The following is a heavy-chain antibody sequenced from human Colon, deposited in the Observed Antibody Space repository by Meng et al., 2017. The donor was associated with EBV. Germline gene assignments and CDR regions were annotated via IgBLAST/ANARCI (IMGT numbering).Heavy chain of an antibody. CDR1: GGSISTSAW. CDR2: IYRGGGT. CDR3: ARVRVIPAAVGFDY. D-gene: IGHD2-2*01. Sequence: QLHLQDSGPGLVGPSGTLPLPCAVSGGSISTSAWWSWVRQPPGKGLEWIGEIYRGGGTNYNPSFKSRVTISVDTSNNHFSLKLSYVTAADTAVYYCARVRVIPAAVGFDYWGQGTLVTVSS. J-gene: IGHJ4*02. V-gene: IGHV4-4*02.